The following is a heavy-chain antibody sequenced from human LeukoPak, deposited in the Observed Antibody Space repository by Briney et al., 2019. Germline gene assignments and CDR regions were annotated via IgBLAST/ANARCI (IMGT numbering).Heavy chain of an antibody. CDR1: GFTFSDYY. CDR2: ISSSGSTI. Sequence: PGGSLRLSCAASGFTFSDYYMSWIRQAPGKGLEWVSYISSSGSTIYYADSVKGRFTISRGNAKNSLYLQMNSLRAEDTAVYYCARVEKRVYYDSSGNTLDYWGQGTLVTVSS. J-gene: IGHJ4*02. V-gene: IGHV3-11*01. D-gene: IGHD3-22*01. CDR3: ARVEKRVYYDSSGNTLDY.